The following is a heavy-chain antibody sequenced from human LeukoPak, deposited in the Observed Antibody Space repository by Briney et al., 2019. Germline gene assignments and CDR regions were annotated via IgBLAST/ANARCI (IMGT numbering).Heavy chain of an antibody. V-gene: IGHV3-23*01. D-gene: IGHD2-15*01. CDR1: GFTFSSYG. CDR2: ISGSGGST. J-gene: IGHJ4*02. Sequence: GGTLRLSCAASGFTFSSYGMSWVRQAPGKGLEWVSAISGSGGSTYYADSVKGRFTISRDNSKYTLYLQMNSLRAEDTAVYYCAKEDHIVVVVAATPSSYFDYWGQGTLVTVSS. CDR3: AKEDHIVVVVAATPSSYFDY.